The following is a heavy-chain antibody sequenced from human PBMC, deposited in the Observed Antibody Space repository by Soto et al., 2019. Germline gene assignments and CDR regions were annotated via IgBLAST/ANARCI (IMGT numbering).Heavy chain of an antibody. V-gene: IGHV4-59*12. CDR3: AGEVTMVRGVLFDY. CDR2: IYYSGST. CDR1: GGSISSYY. Sequence: QVQLQESGPGLVKPSETLSLTCTVSGGSISSYYWSWIRQPPGKGLEWIGYIYYSGSTNYNPSLKSRVTISVDTSKNQFSLKLSSVTAADTAVYYCAGEVTMVRGVLFDYWGQGTLVTVSS. D-gene: IGHD3-10*01. J-gene: IGHJ4*02.